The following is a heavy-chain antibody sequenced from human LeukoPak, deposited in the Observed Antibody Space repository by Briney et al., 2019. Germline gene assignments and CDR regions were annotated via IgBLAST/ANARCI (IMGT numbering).Heavy chain of an antibody. J-gene: IGHJ4*02. CDR2: VTGSGGNT. Sequence: PGGSLRLSCAASGFTFSDYAMSWVRQAPGKGLEWVSAVTGSGGNTNYADSVKGRFTISKDTSKNTLYLQMNSLRGEDTAVYYCAKRGHYDSSGLRALFDYWGQGTLVTVSS. CDR3: AKRGHYDSSGLRALFDY. V-gene: IGHV3-23*01. D-gene: IGHD3-22*01. CDR1: GFTFSDYA.